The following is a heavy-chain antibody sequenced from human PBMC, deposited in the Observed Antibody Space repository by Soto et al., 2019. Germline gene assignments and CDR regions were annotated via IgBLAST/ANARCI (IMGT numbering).Heavy chain of an antibody. J-gene: IGHJ4*02. CDR3: VRATYFSDSSGYTRCLDY. CDR1: GFTLSDHY. Sequence: GGSLRLSCADSGFTLSDHYIDWVRQAPGKGLEWVGRSRDKPQGYSTAYAASVKGRFTTSRDESKNSAYLQMNSLKTEDTAVYYCVRATYFSDSSGYTRCLDYWGQGTLVAVSS. V-gene: IGHV3-72*01. CDR2: SRDKPQGYST. D-gene: IGHD3-22*01.